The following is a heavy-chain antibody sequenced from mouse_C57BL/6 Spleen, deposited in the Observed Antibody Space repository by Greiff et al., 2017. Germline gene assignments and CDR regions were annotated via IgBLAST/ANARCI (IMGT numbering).Heavy chain of an antibody. Sequence: EVKVVESGGGLVKPGGSLKLSCAASGFTFSSYAMSWVRQTPEKRLEWVATISDGGSYTYYPDNVKGRFTISRDNATNTLYLQMSHLKSEDTAMYYCARDGTTGVAGAMDYWGQGTSVTVSS. D-gene: IGHD1-1*01. V-gene: IGHV5-4*01. J-gene: IGHJ4*01. CDR1: GFTFSSYA. CDR3: ARDGTTGVAGAMDY. CDR2: ISDGGSYT.